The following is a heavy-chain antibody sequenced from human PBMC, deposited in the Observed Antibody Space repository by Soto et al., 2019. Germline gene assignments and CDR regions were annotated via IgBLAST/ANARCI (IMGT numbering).Heavy chain of an antibody. J-gene: IGHJ4*02. CDR2: IYYSGST. Sequence: QVQLQESGPGLVKPSQTLSLTCTVSGGSISSGGYYWSGIRQHPGKGLEWIGYIYYSGSTYYNPSLKSRVTISVDTSKNQFSLKLSSVTAADTAVYYCARLDHLWPYYFDYWGQGTLVTVSS. CDR3: ARLDHLWPYYFDY. V-gene: IGHV4-31*03. CDR1: GGSISSGGYY. D-gene: IGHD3-16*01.